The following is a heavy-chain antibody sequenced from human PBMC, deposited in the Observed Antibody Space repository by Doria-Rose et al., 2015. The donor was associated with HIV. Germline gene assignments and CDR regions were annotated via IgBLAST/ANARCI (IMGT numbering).Heavy chain of an antibody. CDR2: ISWDSGAK. V-gene: IGHV3-9*01. D-gene: IGHD3-3*01. Sequence: VQLVESGGGLVQPGRSLRLSCVGSGFSFESYAMHWVRLAPGKGLEWVAGISWDSGAKGNADSVEGRSTISSDNAKKSVYLEMRSLRPEDTAFYYCAKAPIIGPKYYFYMDVWGKGTSVTVSS. CDR1: GFSFESYA. CDR3: AKAPIIGPKYYFYMDV. J-gene: IGHJ6*03.